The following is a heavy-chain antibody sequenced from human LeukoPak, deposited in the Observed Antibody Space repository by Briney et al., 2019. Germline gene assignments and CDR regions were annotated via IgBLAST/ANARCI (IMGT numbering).Heavy chain of an antibody. D-gene: IGHD5-24*01. Sequence: GGSLRLSCAASGFTFSSHWMHWIRQAPGKGLVWVSRVKGDGTFTNYADSVYGRFTISRDNAKNTLYLHMHSLRAEDTAVYYCVRDGDDFNFDYWGQGNLVTVSS. CDR1: GFTFSSHW. CDR3: VRDGDDFNFDY. CDR2: VKGDGTFT. V-gene: IGHV3-74*01. J-gene: IGHJ4*02.